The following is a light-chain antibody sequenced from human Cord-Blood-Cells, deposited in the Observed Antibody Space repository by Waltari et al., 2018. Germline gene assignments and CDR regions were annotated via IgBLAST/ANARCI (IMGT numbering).Light chain of an antibody. CDR3: SSYAGSNNHVV. CDR2: EVS. J-gene: IGLJ2*01. CDR1: SSDVGGSHY. V-gene: IGLV2-8*01. Sequence: QSPLTQPPHASGSPGQSVTISCTGTSSDVGGSHYFSCSHQHPGKAPQLMIYEVSKLPSGVPDRFSGSKSGNTASLTVSGLQAEDEADYYCSSYAGSNNHVVFGGGTKLTVL.